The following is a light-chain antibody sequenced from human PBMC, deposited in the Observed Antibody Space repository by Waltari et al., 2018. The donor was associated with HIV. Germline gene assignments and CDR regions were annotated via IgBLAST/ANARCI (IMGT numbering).Light chain of an antibody. V-gene: IGLV1-40*01. CDR3: QSYDSSLSGYV. CDR2: GNT. CDR1: RSHLRAGLY. Sequence: QSVLTQPPPVSGAPGQRVTTPCPWNRSHLRAGLYVPWYQQLPGTAPKLLIYGNTNRPSGVPDRFSGSKSGTSASLAITGLLVEDEADYYCQSYDSSLSGYVFGTGTKVTVL. J-gene: IGLJ1*01.